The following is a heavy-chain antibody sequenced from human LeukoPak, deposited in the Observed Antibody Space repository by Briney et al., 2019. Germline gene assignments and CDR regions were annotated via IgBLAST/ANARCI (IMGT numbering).Heavy chain of an antibody. D-gene: IGHD2-15*01. CDR2: IIPILSIA. J-gene: IGHJ6*02. CDR3: ARDGCSGGSCYYYYYGMDV. Sequence: VASVKVSCKASGGTFSSYAISWVRQAPGQGLEWMGRIIPILSIANYAQKFQGRVTITADKSTSTAYMELSSLRSEDTAVYYCARDGCSGGSCYYYYYGMDVWGQGTTVTVSS. V-gene: IGHV1-69*04. CDR1: GGTFSSYA.